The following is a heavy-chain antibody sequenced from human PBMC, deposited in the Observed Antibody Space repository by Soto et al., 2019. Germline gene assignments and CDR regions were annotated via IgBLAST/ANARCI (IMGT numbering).Heavy chain of an antibody. CDR1: GFTFSSYS. CDR3: AREGVYYYYGMDV. J-gene: IGHJ6*02. CDR2: ISSSSSTI. D-gene: IGHD3-16*01. Sequence: EVQLVESGGGLVQPGGSLRLSCAASGFTFSSYSMNWVRQAPGKGLEWVSYISSSSSTIYYADSVKCRFTISRDNAKNSLYLQMTSLRDADTAVYYCAREGVYYYYGMDVWGQGTTVTVSS. V-gene: IGHV3-48*02.